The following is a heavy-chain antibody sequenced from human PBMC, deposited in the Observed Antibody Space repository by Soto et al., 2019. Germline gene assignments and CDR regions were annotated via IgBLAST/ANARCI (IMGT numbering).Heavy chain of an antibody. CDR1: GFTFSSYS. D-gene: IGHD1-26*01. CDR3: ARSSYEWELQCYFQH. CDR2: ISSSSSYI. V-gene: IGHV3-21*01. J-gene: IGHJ1*01. Sequence: EVQLVESGGGLVKPGGSLRLSCAASGFTFSSYSMNWVRQAPGKGLEWVSSISSSSSYIYYADSVKGRFTISRDNAKNSLYLQMNSLRAEDTAVYYCARSSYEWELQCYFQHWGQGTLVTVSS.